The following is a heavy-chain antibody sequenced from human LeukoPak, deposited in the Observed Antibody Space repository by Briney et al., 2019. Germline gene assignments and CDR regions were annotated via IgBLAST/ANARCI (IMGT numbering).Heavy chain of an antibody. D-gene: IGHD3-16*01. V-gene: IGHV3-30*02. CDR3: ARGHTSNHWYLGL. CDR1: GFTVSSNS. CDR2: IRFGGSVS. Sequence: KPGGSLRLSCAASGFTVSSNSMSWVRQAPGKGLHWVAFIRFGGSVSYYADSVKGRFIISRDDSKSTLYLQMNSLKHEDTSLYFCARGHTSNHWYLGLWGRGTLVTVSS. J-gene: IGHJ2*01.